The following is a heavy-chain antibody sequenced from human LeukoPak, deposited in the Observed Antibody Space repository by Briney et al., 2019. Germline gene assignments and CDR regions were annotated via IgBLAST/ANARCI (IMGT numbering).Heavy chain of an antibody. Sequence: GGSLRLSCAASGFTFSSYAMSWVRQAPGKGLEWVSAISGSGGSTYYADSVKGRFTISRDNSKNTLYLQMNSLRAEDTAVYYCAKVDHYDFWSGPDYWGQGTLVTVSS. V-gene: IGHV3-23*01. CDR3: AKVDHYDFWSGPDY. J-gene: IGHJ4*02. D-gene: IGHD3-3*01. CDR2: ISGSGGST. CDR1: GFTFSSYA.